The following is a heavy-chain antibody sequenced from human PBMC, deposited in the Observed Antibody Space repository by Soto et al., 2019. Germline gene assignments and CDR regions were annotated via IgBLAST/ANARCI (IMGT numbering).Heavy chain of an antibody. CDR1: GYNFAGYW. D-gene: IGHD3-3*01. Sequence: GESMKISCNGSGYNFAGYWIAWVRQMPGKGLELMGIIYPSDSDTRYRPSFQGQVTISADKSISSAYLQWSSLRASDTAMYYCARGGVSTRTFDYWGQGTPVTVSS. CDR2: IYPSDSDT. J-gene: IGHJ4*02. CDR3: ARGGVSTRTFDY. V-gene: IGHV5-51*01.